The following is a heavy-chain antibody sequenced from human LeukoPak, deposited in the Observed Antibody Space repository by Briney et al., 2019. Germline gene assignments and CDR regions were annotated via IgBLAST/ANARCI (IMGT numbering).Heavy chain of an antibody. V-gene: IGHV3-23*01. CDR1: GFTFSSYA. CDR3: AKISGWSGY. D-gene: IGHD6-19*01. J-gene: IGHJ4*02. CDR2: ISGSGGST. Sequence: PGGPLRLSCAASGFTFSSYAMSWVRQAPGKGLEWVSAISGSGGSTHYAGSVKGRFTISRDNSKNTLYLQMNSLRAEDTAVYYCAKISGWSGYWGQGTLVTVSS.